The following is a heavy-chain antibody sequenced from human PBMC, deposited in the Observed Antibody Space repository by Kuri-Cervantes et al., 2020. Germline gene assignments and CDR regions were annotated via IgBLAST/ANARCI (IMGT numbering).Heavy chain of an antibody. CDR3: ARSSSEKYGFR. J-gene: IGHJ4*02. D-gene: IGHD1-14*01. Sequence: GESLKISCAASGFTFSSYSMNWVRQAPGKGLEWVSSISSSGTDRYYADSVKGRFTISKDNTKKLLFLQMDSLRAEDTAIYYCARSSSEKYGFRWGLGTLVTVSS. V-gene: IGHV3-21*03. CDR1: GFTFSSYS. CDR2: ISSSGTDR.